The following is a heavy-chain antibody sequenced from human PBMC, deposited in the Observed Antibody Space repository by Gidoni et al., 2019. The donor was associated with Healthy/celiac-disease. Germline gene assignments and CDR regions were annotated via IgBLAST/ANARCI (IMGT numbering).Heavy chain of an antibody. D-gene: IGHD2-15*01. CDR3: ARGYCSGGSCYFLSTNAFDI. CDR2: ISYDGSNK. CDR1: GFTFSSYG. Sequence: QVQLVESGGGVFQPGRSLRLSCAASGFTFSSYGMHWVRQAPGKGLEWVAVISYDGSNKYYADSVKGRFTISRDNSKNTLYLQMNSLRAEDTAVYYCARGYCSGGSCYFLSTNAFDIWGQGTMVTVSS. V-gene: IGHV3-30*03. J-gene: IGHJ3*02.